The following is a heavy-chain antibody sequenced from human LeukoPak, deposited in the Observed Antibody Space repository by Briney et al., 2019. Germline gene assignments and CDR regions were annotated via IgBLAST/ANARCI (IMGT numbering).Heavy chain of an antibody. D-gene: IGHD2-15*01. CDR2: IIPILGIA. J-gene: IGHJ4*02. V-gene: IGHV1-69*02. CDR1: GYTFTGYY. Sequence: GASVKVSCKASGYTFTGYYMHWVRQAPGQGLEWMGRIIPILGIANYAQKFQGRVTITADKSTSTAYMELSSLRSEDTAVYYCADLDCSGGSCYLDYWGQGTLVTVSS. CDR3: ADLDCSGGSCYLDY.